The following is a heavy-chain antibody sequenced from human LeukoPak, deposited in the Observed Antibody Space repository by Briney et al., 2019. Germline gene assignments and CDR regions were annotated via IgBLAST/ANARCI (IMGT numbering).Heavy chain of an antibody. CDR2: TYYRSKWYK. CDR1: GDSFSSNSAT. Sequence: SQTLSLTCAISGDSFSSNSATWNWIRQSPSRGLEWLGRTYYRSKWYKYYAVSVKGRITINPDTSKNQFSLQLNSVTPEDTAVYYCAKGPSYFQHWGQGTLVTVSS. J-gene: IGHJ1*01. V-gene: IGHV6-1*01. CDR3: AKGPSYFQH.